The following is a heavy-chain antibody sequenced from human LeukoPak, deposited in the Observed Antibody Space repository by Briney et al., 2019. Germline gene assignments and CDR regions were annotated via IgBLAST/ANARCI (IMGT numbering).Heavy chain of an antibody. J-gene: IGHJ4*02. CDR2: INHSGST. Sequence: PSETLSLTCAVYGGSFSGYYWSWIRQPPGKGLEWIGEINHSGSTNYNPSLKSRVTISVDTSKNQFSLKLSSVTAADTAVYYCARVIAAQANDYWGQGILVTVSS. CDR3: ARVIAAQANDY. CDR1: GGSFSGYY. V-gene: IGHV4-34*01. D-gene: IGHD6-6*01.